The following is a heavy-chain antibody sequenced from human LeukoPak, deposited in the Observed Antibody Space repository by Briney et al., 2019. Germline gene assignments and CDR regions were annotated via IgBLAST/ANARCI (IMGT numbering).Heavy chain of an antibody. CDR3: ARVTYDSTSYHNAMDV. Sequence: SETLSLTCAVYGGSFSDYYWSWLRQPPGKGLEWIGEINHSGGTNYNPSLKSRVTISVDTSKNQFSLRLSSVTAADTAVYYCARVTYDSTSYHNAMDVWGQGTTVTVSS. CDR1: GGSFSDYY. CDR2: INHSGGT. J-gene: IGHJ6*02. D-gene: IGHD3-22*01. V-gene: IGHV4-34*01.